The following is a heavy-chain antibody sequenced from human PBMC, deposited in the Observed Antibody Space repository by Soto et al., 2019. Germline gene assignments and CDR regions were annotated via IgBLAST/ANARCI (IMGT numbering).Heavy chain of an antibody. CDR1: GYTFTSYG. V-gene: IGHV1-18*01. Sequence: ASVKVSCKASGYTFTSYGISWVRQAPGQGLEWMGWISAYNGNTNYAQKLQGRVTMTTDESTSTAYMELSSLRSEDTAVYYCARAEDYDSSGYYWFDPWGQGTLVTVSS. CDR3: ARAEDYDSSGYYWFDP. CDR2: ISAYNGNT. D-gene: IGHD3-22*01. J-gene: IGHJ5*02.